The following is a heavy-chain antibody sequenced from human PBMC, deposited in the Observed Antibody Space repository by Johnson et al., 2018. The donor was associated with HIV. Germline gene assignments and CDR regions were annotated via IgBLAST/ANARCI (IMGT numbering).Heavy chain of an antibody. CDR1: GFTFSSYG. CDR2: ISYDGSNK. V-gene: IGHV3-30*03. Sequence: QMLLVESGGGVVQPGRSLRLSCAASGFTFSSYGMHWVRQAPGKGLEWVAVISYDGSNKYYADSVKGRFTISRENAKNSLYLQMGSLRAEDMAVYFCASISLGAFDIWGQGTLVTVSS. J-gene: IGHJ3*02. CDR3: ASISLGAFDI.